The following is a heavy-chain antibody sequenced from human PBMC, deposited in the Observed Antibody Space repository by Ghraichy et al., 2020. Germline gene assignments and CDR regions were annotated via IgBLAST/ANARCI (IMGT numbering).Heavy chain of an antibody. V-gene: IGHV4-30-4*01. J-gene: IGHJ4*02. Sequence: SQTLSLTCTVSGGSFSSVDYYWTWIRQSPGKGLEWIGYIYYSDSTYYNPSLRSRVFISIDTSKNQFSLNLNPVTAADTAVYYCARRSSSSSSRGNYYFDSWGQGTLVTVSS. CDR1: GGSFSSVDYY. D-gene: IGHD6-6*01. CDR3: ARRSSSSSSRGNYYFDS. CDR2: IYYSDST.